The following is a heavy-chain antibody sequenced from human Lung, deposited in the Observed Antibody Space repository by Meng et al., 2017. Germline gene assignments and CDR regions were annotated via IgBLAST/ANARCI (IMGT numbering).Heavy chain of an antibody. D-gene: IGHD2-2*01. J-gene: IGHJ4*02. CDR3: ARGLGEAVVPRTMFDY. CDR2: IYHSGGT. Sequence: GPRQGPGPGLVKPSGTLSLPCGVSGGSISSSNWWSWVRQPPGKGLEWIGEIYHSGGTKYNPSLKSRVTISVDKSKNQFSLKLSSVTAADTAVYYCARGLGEAVVPRTMFDYWGQGTLVTVSS. V-gene: IGHV4-4*02. CDR1: GGSISSSNW.